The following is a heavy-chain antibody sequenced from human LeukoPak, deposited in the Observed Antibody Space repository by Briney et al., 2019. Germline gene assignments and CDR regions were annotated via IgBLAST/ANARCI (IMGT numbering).Heavy chain of an antibody. J-gene: IGHJ4*02. CDR3: ASGKGYSSSWSHDY. D-gene: IGHD6-13*01. V-gene: IGHV3-9*01. CDR2: ISWNSGSI. CDR1: GFTFDDYA. Sequence: GGSLRLSCAASGFTFDDYAMHWVRQAPGKGLEWVSGISWNSGSIGYADSVKGRFTISRDNAKNSLYLQMNSLRAEDTAVYYCASGKGYSSSWSHDYWGQGTLVTVSS.